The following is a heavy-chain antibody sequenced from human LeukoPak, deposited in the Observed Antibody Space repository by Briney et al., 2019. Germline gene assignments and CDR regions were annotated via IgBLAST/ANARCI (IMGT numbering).Heavy chain of an antibody. J-gene: IGHJ4*02. Sequence: GGSLRLSCAASGFTFSSYAMSWVRQAPGKGLEWVSAISGSGGSTYYADSVKGRFTISRDNSKNTLYLQMNSLRAEDTAVYYCAKEGGDFWSGYYRNDYWGQGTLVTVSS. CDR2: ISGSGGST. V-gene: IGHV3-23*01. D-gene: IGHD3-3*01. CDR1: GFTFSSYA. CDR3: AKEGGDFWSGYYRNDY.